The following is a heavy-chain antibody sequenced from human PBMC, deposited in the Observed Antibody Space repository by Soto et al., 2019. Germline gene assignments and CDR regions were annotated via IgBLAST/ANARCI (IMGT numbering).Heavy chain of an antibody. CDR1: GGSYSTYT. CDR3: ARESVGDDPLLDY. J-gene: IGHJ4*02. V-gene: IGHV1-69*08. CDR2: IIPILGIA. Sequence: QVQEVQSGAEVKKPGSSVKVSCKASGGSYSTYTISWVRQAPGQGLEWMGRIIPILGIANYAQTFQGRVTITADKSTSTAYMELTDLRSEDTAVYYCARESVGDDPLLDYWGQGTLVTVSS. D-gene: IGHD2-2*01.